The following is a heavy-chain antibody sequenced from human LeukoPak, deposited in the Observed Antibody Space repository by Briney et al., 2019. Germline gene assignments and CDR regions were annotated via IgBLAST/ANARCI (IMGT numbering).Heavy chain of an antibody. V-gene: IGHV3-30-3*01. J-gene: IGHJ6*03. Sequence: GGSLRLSCAASGFTFSDYYMSWIRQAPGKGLEWVAVISYDGSNKYYADSVKGRFTISRDNSKNTLYLQMNSLRAEDTAVYYCARGGVVVPAAMGFFYYYYMDVWGKGTTVTVSS. CDR1: GFTFSDYY. CDR3: ARGGVVVPAAMGFFYYYYMDV. CDR2: ISYDGSNK. D-gene: IGHD2-2*01.